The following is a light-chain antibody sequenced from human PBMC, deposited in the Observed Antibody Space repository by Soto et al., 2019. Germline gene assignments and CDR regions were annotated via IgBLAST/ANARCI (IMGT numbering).Light chain of an antibody. Sequence: EIVLTQSPDTLSLSPGERAARSCRAGQTVGSNLAWYQQQPGQAPSLLIYGESTRDSDTPARFSGSGSVTEFALTISSLQSEDFAVYYCKQYNNWPITFGQGTRLEI. CDR3: KQYNNWPIT. CDR1: QTVGSN. CDR2: GES. V-gene: IGKV3D-15*01. J-gene: IGKJ5*01.